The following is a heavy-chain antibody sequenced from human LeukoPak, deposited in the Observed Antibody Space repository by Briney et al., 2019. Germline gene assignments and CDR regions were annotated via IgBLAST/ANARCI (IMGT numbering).Heavy chain of an antibody. V-gene: IGHV3-30*02. CDR1: GFTFSSFG. D-gene: IGHD4-11*01. J-gene: IGHJ4*02. CDR3: ATLYSNYDTDY. Sequence: GGSLRLSCAASGFTFSSFGMHWVRQAPGKGLEWVAFIHYAGSNKYYADSVKGRFTISRDNSKNTLYLQMNSLRAEDTAVYYCATLYSNYDTDYWGQGTLVTVSS. CDR2: IHYAGSNK.